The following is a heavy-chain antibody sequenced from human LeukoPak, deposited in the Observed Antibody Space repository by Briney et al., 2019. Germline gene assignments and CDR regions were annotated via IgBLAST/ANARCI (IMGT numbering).Heavy chain of an antibody. CDR1: GFTVSSNY. V-gene: IGHV3-66*01. D-gene: IGHD2-2*01. CDR2: IYSGGST. Sequence: QSGGSLGLSCAASGFTVSSNYMSWVRQAPGKGLEWVSVIYSGGSTYYADSVKGRFTISRDNSKNTLYLQMNSLRAEDTAVYYCARAVPYYYYGMDVWGQGTTVTVSS. CDR3: ARAVPYYYYGMDV. J-gene: IGHJ6*02.